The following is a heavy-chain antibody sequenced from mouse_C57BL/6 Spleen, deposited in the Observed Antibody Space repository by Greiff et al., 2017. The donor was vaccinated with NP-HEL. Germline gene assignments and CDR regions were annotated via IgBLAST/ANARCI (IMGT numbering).Heavy chain of an antibody. CDR3: ARQDSNLFAY. CDR1: GYAFSSSW. V-gene: IGHV1-82*01. D-gene: IGHD2-5*01. CDR2: IYPGDGDT. Sequence: VKLMESGPELVKPGASVKISCKASGYAFSSSWMNWVKQRPGKGLEWIGRIYPGDGDTNYNGKFKGKATLTADKSSSTAYMQLSSLTSEDSAVYFCARQDSNLFAYWGQGTLVTVSA. J-gene: IGHJ3*01.